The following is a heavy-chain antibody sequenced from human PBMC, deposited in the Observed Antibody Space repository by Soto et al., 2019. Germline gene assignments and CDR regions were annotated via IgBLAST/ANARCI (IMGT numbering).Heavy chain of an antibody. CDR2: IYYSGST. CDR3: ARHRLPVYGMDV. Sequence: PSETLSLTCTASGGSISSSSYYWGWIRQPPGKGLEWIGSIYYSGSTYYNPSLKSRVTISVDTSKNQFSLKLSSVTAADTAVYYCARHRLPVYGMDVWGQGTTVTVSS. CDR1: GGSISSSSYY. V-gene: IGHV4-39*01. J-gene: IGHJ6*02.